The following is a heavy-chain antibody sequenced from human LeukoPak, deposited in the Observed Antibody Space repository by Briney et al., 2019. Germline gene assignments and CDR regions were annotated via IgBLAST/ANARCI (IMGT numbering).Heavy chain of an antibody. CDR2: ITGSGRGT. CDR1: GLTFSNYA. D-gene: IGHD4-17*01. CDR3: SKDPNGDYVGAFDM. J-gene: IGHJ3*02. Sequence: GGSLTLSCTASGLTFSNYATTWVRQAPGKGLKWFSSITGSGRGTYYADSVKGRFSVSRDNSQNTVFLHMNSLRADDTALYYCSKDPNGDYVGAFDMWGPGTMVTVSS. V-gene: IGHV3-23*01.